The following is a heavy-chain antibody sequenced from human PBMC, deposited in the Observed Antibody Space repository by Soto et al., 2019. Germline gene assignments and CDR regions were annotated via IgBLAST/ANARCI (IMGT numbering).Heavy chain of an antibody. Sequence: EVQLLESGGGLVQPGGSLRLSCTASGFNFGNYAMGWARQAPGKGLEWLSSLAVPYTGAQTYYADSVAGRLTVSRDDSKNTLYLELNSQRAEDTAVYYCAKDWGRIAVAGWTDWGPGTLVTVSS. V-gene: IGHV3-23*01. D-gene: IGHD6-19*01. J-gene: IGHJ4*02. CDR2: VPYTGAQT. CDR1: GFNFGNYA. CDR3: AKDWGRIAVAGWTD.